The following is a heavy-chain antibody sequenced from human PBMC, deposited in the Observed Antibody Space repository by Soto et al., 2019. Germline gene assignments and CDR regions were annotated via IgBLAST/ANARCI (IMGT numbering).Heavy chain of an antibody. CDR1: GYTFSRYG. CDR2: ISAYNGNT. J-gene: IGHJ6*04. Sequence: ASVKVSCKASGYTFSRYGISWGRQAPGQGLEWMGWISAYNGNTNYAQKLQGRVTMTTDTSTSTAYMELRSLRSDDTAVYYCARGDIVVVPAALDVWGKGTTVTVSS. CDR3: ARGDIVVVPAALDV. D-gene: IGHD2-2*01. V-gene: IGHV1-18*01.